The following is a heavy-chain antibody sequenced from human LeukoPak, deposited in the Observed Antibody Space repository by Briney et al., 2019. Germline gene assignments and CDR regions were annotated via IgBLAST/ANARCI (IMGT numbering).Heavy chain of an antibody. CDR3: ARVTITSRQAFDY. Sequence: SETLSLTCTVSGGSISSYYWSWIRQPPGKGLEWIGYIYYSGSTNYNPSLKSRVTISVDTSKNQFSLKLSSVTAADTAVYFCARVTITSRQAFDYWGQGTLVTVSS. CDR2: IYYSGST. J-gene: IGHJ4*02. V-gene: IGHV4-59*01. CDR1: GGSISSYY.